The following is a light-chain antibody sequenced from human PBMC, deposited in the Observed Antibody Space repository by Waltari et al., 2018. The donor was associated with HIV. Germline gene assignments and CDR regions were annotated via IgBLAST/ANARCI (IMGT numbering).Light chain of an antibody. Sequence: SYELTQPPSVSVSPGQTARITCSGDALPKQYAYWYQQKPGQAPVLVLYKDSERPSGMPERFSCSSSGTTVTLTISGVQAEDEADYYCQSADSSGTHGFGGGTKLTVL. V-gene: IGLV3-25*03. CDR2: KDS. J-gene: IGLJ3*02. CDR3: QSADSSGTHG. CDR1: ALPKQY.